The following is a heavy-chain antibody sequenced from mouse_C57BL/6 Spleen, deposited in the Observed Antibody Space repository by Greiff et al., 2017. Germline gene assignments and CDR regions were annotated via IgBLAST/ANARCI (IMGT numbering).Heavy chain of an antibody. J-gene: IGHJ2*01. CDR3: ARRGSGTSRRYFDY. Sequence: QVQLQQSGAELVKPGASVKISCKASGYAFSSYWMNWVKQRPGKGLEWIGQIYPGDGDTNYNGKFKGKATLTADKSSSTAYMQLSSLTSEDSAVYFCARRGSGTSRRYFDYWGQGTTLTVSS. CDR2: IYPGDGDT. D-gene: IGHD4-1*01. V-gene: IGHV1-80*01. CDR1: GYAFSSYW.